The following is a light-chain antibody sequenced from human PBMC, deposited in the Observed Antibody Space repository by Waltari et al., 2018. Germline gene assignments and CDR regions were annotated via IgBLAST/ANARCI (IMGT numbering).Light chain of an antibody. CDR1: RRDIGGYNS. V-gene: IGLV2-14*03. CDR2: DIR. J-gene: IGLJ1*01. Sequence: QSALTQPASVSGSPGQSITISCTGTRRDIGGYNSLPWYHQHPCKAPNVVIFDIRYRPSGVSSRFAGSKSGNTASLTISGLQAEDEADYYCTSYTSSHGLVFGTGTKVTVL. CDR3: TSYTSSHGLV.